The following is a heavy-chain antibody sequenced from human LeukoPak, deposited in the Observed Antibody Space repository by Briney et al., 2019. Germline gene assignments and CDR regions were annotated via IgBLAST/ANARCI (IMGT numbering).Heavy chain of an antibody. Sequence: PGGSLRLSCAASGFTFSSFGMHWVRQAPGKGLEWVTFIRYDGSNKYYADSVKGRFTISRDNSKNTLYLQMNSLRTEDTAVYYCATLPPPHIVVVVAATGGLFDSWGQGTLVTVSS. CDR2: IRYDGSNK. D-gene: IGHD2-15*01. CDR1: GFTFSSFG. J-gene: IGHJ4*02. V-gene: IGHV3-30*02. CDR3: ATLPPPHIVVVVAATGGLFDS.